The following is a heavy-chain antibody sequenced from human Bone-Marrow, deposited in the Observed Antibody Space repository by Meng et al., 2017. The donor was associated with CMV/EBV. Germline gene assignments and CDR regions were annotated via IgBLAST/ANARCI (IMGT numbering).Heavy chain of an antibody. CDR1: GFTFSGSA. J-gene: IGHJ6*01. Sequence: GESLKISCAASGFTFSGSAMHWVRQASGKGLEWVGRIRSKANSYATAYAASVKGRFTISRDDSKNTLYLQMNSLKTEDTAVYYCTTNSRIAARPDAYYYYGMDVWGQGTTVTVSS. D-gene: IGHD6-6*01. CDR2: IRSKANSYAT. CDR3: TTNSRIAARPDAYYYYGMDV. V-gene: IGHV3-73*01.